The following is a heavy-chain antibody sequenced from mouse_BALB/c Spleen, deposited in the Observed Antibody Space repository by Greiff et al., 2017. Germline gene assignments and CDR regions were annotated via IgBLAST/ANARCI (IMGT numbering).Heavy chain of an antibody. V-gene: IGHV1S137*01. CDR3: ARSWDGGFAY. CDR1: GYTFTDYA. J-gene: IGHJ3*01. D-gene: IGHD4-1*01. Sequence: VQLQQSGAELVRPGVSVKISCKGSGYTFTDYAMHWVKQSHAKSLEWIGVISTYYGDASYNQKFKGKATMTVDKSSSTAYMELARLTSEDSAIYYCARSWDGGFAYWGQGTLVTVSA. CDR2: ISTYYGDA.